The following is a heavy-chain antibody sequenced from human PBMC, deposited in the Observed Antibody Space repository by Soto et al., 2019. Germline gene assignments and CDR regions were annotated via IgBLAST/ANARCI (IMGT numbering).Heavy chain of an antibody. CDR1: GYTFTSYG. Sequence: QVQLVQSGAEVKKPGASVKVSCKASGYTFTSYGISWVRPAPGQGLGWMGWVSAYNGNTNYAQKLQGRGTMTTDTSTSTAYMERRSLRSDDTAVYYCARDEPGDAYYYYGMDVWGQGTTVTVSS. J-gene: IGHJ6*02. CDR2: VSAYNGNT. V-gene: IGHV1-18*01. D-gene: IGHD4-17*01. CDR3: ARDEPGDAYYYYGMDV.